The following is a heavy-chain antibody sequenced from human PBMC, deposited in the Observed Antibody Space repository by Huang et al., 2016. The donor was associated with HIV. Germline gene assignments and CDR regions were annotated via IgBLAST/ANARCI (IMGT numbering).Heavy chain of an antibody. CDR3: ARRAASGWQQEYFHL. D-gene: IGHD6-19*01. CDR2: IHWNNDK. Sequence: QITLKESGPTLVKPTQTLTLTCTFSGFSLSTSGVGVGWIRQPPGKALEWLSRIHWNNDKHYNSSLKSRLTITKDTSKNQVGLTMANVDPLDTATYYCARRAASGWQQEYFHLWCQGTLVTVSS. CDR1: GFSLSTSGVG. V-gene: IGHV2-5*01. J-gene: IGHJ1*01.